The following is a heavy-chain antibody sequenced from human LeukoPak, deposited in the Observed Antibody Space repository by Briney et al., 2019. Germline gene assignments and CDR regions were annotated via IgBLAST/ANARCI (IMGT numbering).Heavy chain of an antibody. CDR1: GYTFTSNY. D-gene: IGHD5-24*01. CDR2: INPGGDNT. J-gene: IGHJ3*01. Sequence: ASVKVSCKAFGYTFTSNYMHWVRQAPGQGLEWMGLINPGGDNTNYAQNFQGRVTMTRDTSASTVYMELSSLRSEDTAIYYCARIRDGYNDVWGQGTVVTVPS. V-gene: IGHV1-46*01. CDR3: ARIRDGYNDV.